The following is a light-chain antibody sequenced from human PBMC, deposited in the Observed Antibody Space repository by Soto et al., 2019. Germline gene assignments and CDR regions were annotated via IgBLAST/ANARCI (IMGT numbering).Light chain of an antibody. J-gene: IGKJ1*01. CDR2: WAS. Sequence: DLVMTQSPDSLAVSLGERATINCKSSQSVLYSSNNKNYLAWYQQKPGQPPKLLIYWASTRESGVPDRFSGSGSVTDFTLTSCSLQAEDVAVYYCQQYYRPWTVGQGTKVEL. V-gene: IGKV4-1*01. CDR3: QQYYRPWT. CDR1: QSVLYSSNNKNY.